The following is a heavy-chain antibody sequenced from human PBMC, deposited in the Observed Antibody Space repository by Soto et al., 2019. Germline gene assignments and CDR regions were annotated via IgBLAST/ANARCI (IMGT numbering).Heavy chain of an antibody. J-gene: IGHJ3*02. Sequence: EVQMLESGGGLVQPGGSLRLSCAASGFTFNSCATSWVRQAPGKGLEWVADISSSGDSRYYADSVNGRFTISRDNSKNTLYLQMNSLRAEDSAIYYCAKDKRLPHDVFDIWGQGTIVTVSS. D-gene: IGHD6-25*01. V-gene: IGHV3-23*01. CDR3: AKDKRLPHDVFDI. CDR1: GFTFNSCA. CDR2: ISSSGDSR.